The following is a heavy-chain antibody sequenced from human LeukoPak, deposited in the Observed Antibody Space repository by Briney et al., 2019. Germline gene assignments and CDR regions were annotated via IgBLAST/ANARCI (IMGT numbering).Heavy chain of an antibody. V-gene: IGHV3-9*01. CDR3: AKDVLIPPTVPGNTFDV. J-gene: IGHJ3*01. CDR2: ISWDSSII. Sequence: PGGSLRLSCEGSGFTFDDYAINWVRQAPGKGLEWVSRISWDSSIIDFADSVKGRFTISRDNAKNSVHLDLSSLSAEDTALYYCAKDVLIPPTVPGNTFDVWGLGTMVTVSP. D-gene: IGHD1-1*01. CDR1: GFTFDDYA.